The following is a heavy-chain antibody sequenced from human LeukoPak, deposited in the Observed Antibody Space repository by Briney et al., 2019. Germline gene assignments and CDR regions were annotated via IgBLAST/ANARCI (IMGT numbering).Heavy chain of an antibody. Sequence: SETLSLTCTVSGGSISSSSYYWGWIRQPPGKGLEWIGSIYYSGSTYYNPSLKSRVTISVDTSKDQFSLKLSSVTAADTAVYYCARYLIILTGFDYWGQGTLVTVSS. CDR1: GGSISSSSYY. J-gene: IGHJ4*02. V-gene: IGHV4-39*01. D-gene: IGHD3-9*01. CDR3: ARYLIILTGFDY. CDR2: IYYSGST.